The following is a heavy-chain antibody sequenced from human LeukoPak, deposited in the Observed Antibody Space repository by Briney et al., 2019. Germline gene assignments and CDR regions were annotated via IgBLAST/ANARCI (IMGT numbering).Heavy chain of an antibody. CDR1: GFIFSNSG. CDR3: AKCMVRGVTTPYYYYYMDV. CDR2: IRYDGSNK. D-gene: IGHD3-10*01. J-gene: IGHJ6*03. Sequence: PGGSLRLSCAASGFIFSNSGMHWVRQAPGKGLEWVAFIRYDGSNKYYADSVKGRFTISRDNSKNTLYLQMNSLRAEDTAVYYCAKCMVRGVTTPYYYYYMDVWGKGTTVTISS. V-gene: IGHV3-30*02.